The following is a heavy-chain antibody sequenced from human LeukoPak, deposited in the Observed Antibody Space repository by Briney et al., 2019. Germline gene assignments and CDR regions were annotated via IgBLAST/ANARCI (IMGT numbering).Heavy chain of an antibody. D-gene: IGHD3-10*01. CDR2: INHSGST. CDR1: GGSFSGYY. V-gene: IGHV4-34*01. Sequence: SEILSLTCAVYGGSFSGYYWSWIRQPPGKGLEWIGEINHSGSTNYNPSLKSRVTISVDTSKNQFSLKLSSVTAADTAVYYCARVVGVLWLDYMDVWGKGTTVTISS. J-gene: IGHJ6*03. CDR3: ARVVGVLWLDYMDV.